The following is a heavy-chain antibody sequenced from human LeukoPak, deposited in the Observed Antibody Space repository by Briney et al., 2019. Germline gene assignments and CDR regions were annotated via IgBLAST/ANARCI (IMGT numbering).Heavy chain of an antibody. J-gene: IGHJ4*02. D-gene: IGHD6-19*01. V-gene: IGHV4-59*01. CDR3: ASLRGSGWPFDY. CDR2: IYYSGST. CDR1: GGSISSYY. Sequence: SETLSLTCTVSGGSISSYYWGWIRQPPGKGLEWIGYIYYSGSTNYNPSLKSRVTISVDTSKNQFSLKLSSVTAADTAVYYCASLRGSGWPFDYWGQGTLVTVSS.